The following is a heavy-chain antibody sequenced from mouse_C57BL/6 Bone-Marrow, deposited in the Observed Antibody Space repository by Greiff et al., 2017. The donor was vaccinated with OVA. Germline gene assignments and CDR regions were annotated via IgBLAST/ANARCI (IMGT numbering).Heavy chain of an antibody. Sequence: VQLEQPGAELVMPGASVKLSCKASGYTFTSYWMHWVKQRPGQGLEWIGEIDPSDSYTNYNQKFKGKSTLTVDKSSSTAYMQLSSLTSEDSAVYYCARAYYDYHWYLDVWGTGTTVTVSS. D-gene: IGHD2-4*01. CDR1: GYTFTSYW. CDR2: IDPSDSYT. CDR3: ARAYYDYHWYLDV. V-gene: IGHV1-69*01. J-gene: IGHJ1*03.